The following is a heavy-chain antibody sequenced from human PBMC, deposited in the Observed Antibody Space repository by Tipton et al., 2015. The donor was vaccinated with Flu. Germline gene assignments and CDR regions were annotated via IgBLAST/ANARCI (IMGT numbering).Heavy chain of an antibody. J-gene: IGHJ4*02. CDR2: IYYSGST. D-gene: IGHD3-10*01. V-gene: IGHV4-31*03. CDR1: GGPISSGGYY. Sequence: TLSLTCTVSGGPISSGGYYWSWIRQHPGKGLEWIGYIYYSGSTYYNPSLKSRVTISVDTSKNQFSLKLSSVTAADTAVYYCARDWSGTTTSYFDYWGQGTLVTVSP. CDR3: ARDWSGTTTSYFDY.